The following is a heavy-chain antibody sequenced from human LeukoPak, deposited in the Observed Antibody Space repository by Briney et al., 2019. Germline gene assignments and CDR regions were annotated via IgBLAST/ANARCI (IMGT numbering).Heavy chain of an antibody. J-gene: IGHJ4*02. CDR2: IKSKTDGETT. Sequence: PGGSLRLSCAASGFTFSSYAMSWVRQAPGKGLEWVGLIKSKTDGETTDYAAPVKGRFTISKDDSKNTLYLEMNSLKAEDTAMYYCTKDLMAVADDDFWGQGTLVTVSS. CDR3: TKDLMAVADDDF. V-gene: IGHV3-15*01. D-gene: IGHD6-19*01. CDR1: GFTFSSYA.